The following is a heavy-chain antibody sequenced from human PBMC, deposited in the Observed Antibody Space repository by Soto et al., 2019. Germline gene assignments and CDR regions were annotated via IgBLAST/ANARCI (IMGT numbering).Heavy chain of an antibody. J-gene: IGHJ4*02. CDR3: TRGQEGVVATH. D-gene: IGHD5-12*01. Sequence: QVQLQQWGAGLLKPSETLSLTCAVNGGSFTGYYWSWVRQPPGKGLEWIGEIKDGGITNYSPSLRRXXAXSXXAPKKQFSLKVTSVTAADTAVYYCTRGQEGVVATHWDQGTLVTVSS. CDR1: GGSFTGYY. V-gene: IGHV4-34*01. CDR2: IKDGGIT.